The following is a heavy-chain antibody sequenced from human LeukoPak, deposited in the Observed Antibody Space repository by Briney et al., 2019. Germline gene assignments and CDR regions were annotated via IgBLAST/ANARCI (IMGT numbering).Heavy chain of an antibody. V-gene: IGHV3-30*18. CDR3: AKDNAAAEV. D-gene: IGHD6-13*01. J-gene: IGHJ4*02. Sequence: GGSLRLSCAASGFTFSSYGMHWVRQAPGKGLEWVAVISYDGSNKYYADSVKGRFTISRDNSKNTLYLQMNSLRAEDTAVYYCAKDNAAAEVWGQGTLVTVSS. CDR1: GFTFSSYG. CDR2: ISYDGSNK.